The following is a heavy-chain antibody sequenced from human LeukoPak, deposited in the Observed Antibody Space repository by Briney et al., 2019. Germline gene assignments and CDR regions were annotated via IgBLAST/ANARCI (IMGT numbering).Heavy chain of an antibody. D-gene: IGHD3-16*01. V-gene: IGHV3-21*01. Sequence: GGSLRLSCAASGFTFSSHSMNWVRQAPGKGLEWVSSISSSSSYIYYADSVKGRFTISRDNAKNSLYLQMDSLRAEDTAIYYCARTTTFYDYVWGSYDYWGQGTLVTVSP. CDR1: GFTFSSHS. J-gene: IGHJ4*02. CDR3: ARTTTFYDYVWGSYDY. CDR2: ISSSSSYI.